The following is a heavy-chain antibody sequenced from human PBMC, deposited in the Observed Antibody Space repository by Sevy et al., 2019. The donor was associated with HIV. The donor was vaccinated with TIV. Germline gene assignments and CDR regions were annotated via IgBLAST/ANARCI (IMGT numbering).Heavy chain of an antibody. J-gene: IGHJ4*02. CDR3: ASAREYYSDSSGYIDY. Sequence: ASVKVSCKVSGHTLTDLSMHWVRQAPGKGLEWMGRFDPEDGETIYAQKFQGRFTMTEDTSTDTAYMELSSLRSEDTAVYYCASAREYYSDSSGYIDYWGQGTLVTVSS. D-gene: IGHD3-22*01. V-gene: IGHV1-24*01. CDR1: GHTLTDLS. CDR2: FDPEDGET.